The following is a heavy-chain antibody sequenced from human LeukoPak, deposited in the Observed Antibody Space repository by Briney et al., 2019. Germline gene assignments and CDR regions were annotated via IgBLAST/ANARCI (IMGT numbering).Heavy chain of an antibody. Sequence: ASVKVSCKVSGYTLTELSMHWVRQAPGKGLEWMGGFDPEDGETIYAQKFQGRVTMTEDTSTDTAYMELSSQRSEDTAVYYCATGSFEWELSAYNAFDIWGQGTMVTTSS. D-gene: IGHD1-26*01. CDR2: FDPEDGET. J-gene: IGHJ3*02. CDR1: GYTLTELS. CDR3: ATGSFEWELSAYNAFDI. V-gene: IGHV1-24*01.